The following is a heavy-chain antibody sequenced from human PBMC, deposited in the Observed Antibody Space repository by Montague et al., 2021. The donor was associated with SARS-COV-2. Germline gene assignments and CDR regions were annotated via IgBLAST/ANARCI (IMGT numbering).Heavy chain of an antibody. J-gene: IGHJ4*02. D-gene: IGHD1-1*01. CDR1: GGSFSDYH. V-gene: IGHV4-34*01. Sequence: SETLSLTCAVYGGSFSDYHWTWIRQSPGEGLEWIGQINYGGSTXYNPSLKSRVTISIDTSKNQFSLKLTSVTAADTAVYYCARGAPGYWGQGTPVTVSS. CDR2: INYGGST. CDR3: ARGAPGY.